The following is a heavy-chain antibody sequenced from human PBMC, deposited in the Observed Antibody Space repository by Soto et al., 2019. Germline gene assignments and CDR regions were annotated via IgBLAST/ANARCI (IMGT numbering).Heavy chain of an antibody. V-gene: IGHV3-21*01. J-gene: IGHJ4*02. D-gene: IGHD5-12*01. Sequence: VQLVESGGGLVKPGGSLRLSCAASGFTFSSYSMNWVRQAPGKGLEWVSSINSSSSYIYYADSVKGRFTISRDNAKNSLYLQMNSLRAEDTAVYYCARDQDRSYNYGYWGQGTLVTVSS. CDR3: ARDQDRSYNYGY. CDR2: INSSSSYI. CDR1: GFTFSSYS.